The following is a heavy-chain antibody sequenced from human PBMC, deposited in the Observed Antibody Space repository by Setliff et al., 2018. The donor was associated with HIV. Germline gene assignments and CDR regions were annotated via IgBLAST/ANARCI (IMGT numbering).Heavy chain of an antibody. CDR1: GGSFPAYY. CDR3: VRQHGDYAFGS. Sequence: SETLSLTCAVNGGSFPAYYWNWVRQPPGKGLEWIGEINYSGDTTYNPSLKNRVNMFIDTSKKQFSLKVSSVTAADTAVYYCVRQHGDYAFGSWGQGTLVTVSS. D-gene: IGHD4-17*01. J-gene: IGHJ5*01. V-gene: IGHV4-34*01. CDR2: INYSGDT.